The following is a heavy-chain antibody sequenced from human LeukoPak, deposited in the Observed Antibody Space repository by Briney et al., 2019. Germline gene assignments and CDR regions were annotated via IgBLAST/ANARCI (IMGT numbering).Heavy chain of an antibody. V-gene: IGHV4-4*07. CDR2: IYTIGST. CDR3: ARDLYYYDSSGYPVIDY. D-gene: IGHD3-22*01. Sequence: SETLSLTFTVSGGSISSYYWSWIRQPAGKGLEWIGRIYTIGSTNYNPSLKSRVTMSVDTSKNQFSLKLSSVTAADTAVYYCARDLYYYDSSGYPVIDYWGQGTLVTVSS. CDR1: GGSISSYY. J-gene: IGHJ4*02.